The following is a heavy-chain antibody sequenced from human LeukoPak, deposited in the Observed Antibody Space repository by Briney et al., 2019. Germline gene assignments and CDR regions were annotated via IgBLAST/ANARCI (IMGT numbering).Heavy chain of an antibody. Sequence: QSGGSLRLSCVASGFSFSSYGMHWVRQAPGKGLEWVAVISYDGSNKYYADSVKGRFTISRDNSKNTLYLQMNSLRAEDTAVYYCAKPYLFGDDDYWGQGTLVTVSS. V-gene: IGHV3-30*18. CDR2: ISYDGSNK. CDR1: GFSFSSYG. CDR3: AKPYLFGDDDY. J-gene: IGHJ4*02. D-gene: IGHD3-10*01.